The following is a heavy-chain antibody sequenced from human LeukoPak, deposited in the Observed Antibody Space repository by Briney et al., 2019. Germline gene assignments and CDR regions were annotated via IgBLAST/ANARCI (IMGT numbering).Heavy chain of an antibody. CDR3: ARSTVVVPAAIIYFDY. J-gene: IGHJ4*02. V-gene: IGHV4-30-2*01. D-gene: IGHD2-2*01. Sequence: ISHCGSTYYNQSLTSRATISVGRSKSQYSLNLSSVTAADTAVYYCARSTVVVPAAIIYFDYWGQGTLVTVSS. CDR2: ISHCGST.